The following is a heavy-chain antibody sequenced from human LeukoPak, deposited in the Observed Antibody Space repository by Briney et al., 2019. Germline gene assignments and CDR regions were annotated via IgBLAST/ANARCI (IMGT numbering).Heavy chain of an antibody. CDR3: TRWAALGPWDY. CDR2: VSYSGNT. V-gene: IGHV4-59*02. D-gene: IGHD7-27*01. CDR1: GGSVSSYQ. Sequence: KPSETLSLTRTVSGGSVSSYQWGWIRQPPGKGLEWIAYVSYSGNTNYNPSLRSRVTISIDTSKNQFSLRLSSVTAADTAVYYCTRWAALGPWDYWGQGTLVTVSS. J-gene: IGHJ4*02.